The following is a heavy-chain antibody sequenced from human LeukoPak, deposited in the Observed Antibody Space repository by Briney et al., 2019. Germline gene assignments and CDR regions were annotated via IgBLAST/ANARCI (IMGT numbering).Heavy chain of an antibody. Sequence: GESLKISCKGSGYSFTSYWIGWVRQMPGKGLEWMGIIYPGDSDTRYSPSFQGQVTISADKSISTAYLQWSSLKTSDTAMYYCARTLLRQLANIDYWGQGTLVTVSS. CDR2: IYPGDSDT. CDR3: ARTLLRQLANIDY. D-gene: IGHD6-13*01. V-gene: IGHV5-51*01. J-gene: IGHJ4*02. CDR1: GYSFTSYW.